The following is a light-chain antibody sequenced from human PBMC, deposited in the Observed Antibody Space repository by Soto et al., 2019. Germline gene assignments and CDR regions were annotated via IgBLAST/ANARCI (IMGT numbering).Light chain of an antibody. Sequence: DIQMTQSPSSLSASMGDRVAITCRASQAISNSLAWYQQKPGKPPQLLIYAASTLQSGVPSRFSGSGSGTVFTLTISGLPPEIFAIYYCKSYNPPRPTFAQGTRRGI. J-gene: IGKJ5*01. CDR3: KSYNPPRPT. CDR1: QAISNS. CDR2: AAS. V-gene: IGKV1-27*01.